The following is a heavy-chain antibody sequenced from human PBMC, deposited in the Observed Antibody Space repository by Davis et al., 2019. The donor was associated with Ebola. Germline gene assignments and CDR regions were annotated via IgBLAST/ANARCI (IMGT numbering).Heavy chain of an antibody. J-gene: IGHJ4*02. D-gene: IGHD1/OR15-1a*01. Sequence: ASVKVSCKASGGTFSSYAISWVRQAPGQGLEWMGWINPNSGGTNYAQKFQGRVTMTRDTSISTAYMELSRLRSDDTAVYYCARLRYNWNNFDYWGQGTLVTVSS. CDR1: GGTFSSYA. CDR3: ARLRYNWNNFDY. V-gene: IGHV1-2*02. CDR2: INPNSGGT.